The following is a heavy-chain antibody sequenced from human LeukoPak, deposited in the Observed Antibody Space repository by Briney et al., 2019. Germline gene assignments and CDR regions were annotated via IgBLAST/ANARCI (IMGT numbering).Heavy chain of an antibody. CDR1: GFTFSSYA. D-gene: IGHD2-15*01. V-gene: IGHV3-30*04. Sequence: GGSLRLSCAASGFTFSSYAMHWVRQAPGKGLEWVAVISYDGSNKYYADSVKGRFTISRDNSKNTPYLQMNSLRAEDTAVYYCARDLRPRYCSGGSCYSGYYYWGQGTLVTVSS. J-gene: IGHJ4*02. CDR3: ARDLRPRYCSGGSCYSGYYY. CDR2: ISYDGSNK.